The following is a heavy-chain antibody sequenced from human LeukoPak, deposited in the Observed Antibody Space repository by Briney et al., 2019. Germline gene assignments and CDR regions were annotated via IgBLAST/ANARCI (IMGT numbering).Heavy chain of an antibody. Sequence: PSETLSLTCTASGGSISSSSYYWGWIRQPPGKGLEWIGSIYYSGSTYYNPSLKSRVTISVDTSKNQFSLKLSSVTAADTAVYYCARDVGKRWLQFATLYYYYMDVWGKGTTVTVSS. CDR3: ARDVGKRWLQFATLYYYYMDV. V-gene: IGHV4-39*07. J-gene: IGHJ6*03. CDR2: IYYSGST. D-gene: IGHD5-24*01. CDR1: GGSISSSSYY.